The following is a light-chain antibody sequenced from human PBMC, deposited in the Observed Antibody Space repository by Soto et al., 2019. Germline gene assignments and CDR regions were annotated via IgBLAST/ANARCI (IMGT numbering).Light chain of an antibody. Sequence: ETVLTQSPGTLSLSPGERATLSCRASQTIRSKYLAWYRQTPVQAPRLLIYGASNRATGIADRFTGSGSGTDFTLIISRLEPEDFALYYCQQYGSSPWTFGQGTKVEIK. CDR3: QQYGSSPWT. V-gene: IGKV3-20*01. CDR1: QTIRSKY. CDR2: GAS. J-gene: IGKJ1*01.